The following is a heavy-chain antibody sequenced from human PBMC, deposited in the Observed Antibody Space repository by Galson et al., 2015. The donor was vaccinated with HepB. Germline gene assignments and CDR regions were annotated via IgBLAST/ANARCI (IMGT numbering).Heavy chain of an antibody. D-gene: IGHD3-10*01. J-gene: IGHJ5*02. Sequence: SVKVSCKASGYTFTGYYMHWVRQAPGQGLEWMGWINPNSGGTNYAQKFQGRVTMTRDTSISTAYMELSRLRSDDTAVYYCARDASLLGLLWFGESNFGDNWFDPWGQGTLVTVSS. V-gene: IGHV1-2*02. CDR1: GYTFTGYY. CDR3: ARDASLLGLLWFGESNFGDNWFDP. CDR2: INPNSGGT.